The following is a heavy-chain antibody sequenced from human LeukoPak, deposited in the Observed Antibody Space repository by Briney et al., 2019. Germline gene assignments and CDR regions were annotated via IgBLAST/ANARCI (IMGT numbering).Heavy chain of an antibody. CDR3: ARVGQWIDY. CDR1: GFTFSSYE. CDR2: ISGSGTTM. J-gene: IGHJ4*02. Sequence: GSLRLSCAASGFTFSSYEMNWVRQAPGKGLQWVSYISGSGTTMSYADSAKGRFTMSRDNAKNSLYLQLNSLRAEDTAVYYCARVGQWIDYWGQGTLVTVSS. V-gene: IGHV3-48*03. D-gene: IGHD6-19*01.